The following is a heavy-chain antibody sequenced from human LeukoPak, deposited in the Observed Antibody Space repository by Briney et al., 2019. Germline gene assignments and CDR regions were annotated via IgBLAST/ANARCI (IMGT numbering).Heavy chain of an antibody. CDR3: ARDSSGPRY. V-gene: IGHV3-53*01. D-gene: IGHD1-26*01. CDR1: GFTVSNNY. Sequence: GGSRRLSCAASGFTVSNNYMSWVRQAPGKGLEWFSVIYSGAGTYYADSVKGRFTISRDSSKNTLYLQMNSLRAEDTAVYYCARDSSGPRYWGQGTLVTVSS. CDR2: IYSGAGT. J-gene: IGHJ4*02.